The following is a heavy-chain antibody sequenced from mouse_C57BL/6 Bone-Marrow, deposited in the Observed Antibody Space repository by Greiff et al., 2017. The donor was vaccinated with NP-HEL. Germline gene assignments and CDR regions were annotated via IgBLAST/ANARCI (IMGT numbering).Heavy chain of an antibody. CDR3: ARSFYYDAMDY. CDR2: INPNNGGT. D-gene: IGHD2-1*01. J-gene: IGHJ4*01. V-gene: IGHV1-26*01. Sequence: VQLQQSGPELVKPGASVKISCKASGYTFTDYYMNWVKQSHGKSLEWIGDINPNNGGTSYNQKFKVKATLTVDKSSSTAYMELRSLTSEDSAVYYCARSFYYDAMDYWGQGTSVTVSS. CDR1: GYTFTDYY.